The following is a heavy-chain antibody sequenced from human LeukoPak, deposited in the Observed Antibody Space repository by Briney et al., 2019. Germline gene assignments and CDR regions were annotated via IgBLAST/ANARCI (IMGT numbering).Heavy chain of an antibody. J-gene: IGHJ4*02. D-gene: IGHD3-3*01. V-gene: IGHV3-30-3*01. CDR1: GFTFSSYA. CDR2: ISYDGSNK. CDR3: ARGYNDFWSGSQFVS. Sequence: PGGSLRLSCAASGFTFSSYAMHWVRQAPGKGLEWVAVISYDGSNKYYADSVKGRFTISRDNSKNTLYLQMNGLRAEDTAVYYCARGYNDFWSGSQFVSWGQGTLVIVSS.